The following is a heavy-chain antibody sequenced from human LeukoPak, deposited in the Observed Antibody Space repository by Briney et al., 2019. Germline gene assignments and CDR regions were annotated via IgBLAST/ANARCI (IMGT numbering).Heavy chain of an antibody. V-gene: IGHV3-74*01. Sequence: GGSLRLSCAASGFTFSSHWMHWVRQAPEKGLVGVAHINADGSGTYYAASVKGRFSISRDNAKNSLYLQMNSLRAEDTAVYYCARAAMWGQGTLVTVSS. J-gene: IGHJ4*02. CDR1: GFTFSSHW. CDR2: INADGSGT. CDR3: ARAAM.